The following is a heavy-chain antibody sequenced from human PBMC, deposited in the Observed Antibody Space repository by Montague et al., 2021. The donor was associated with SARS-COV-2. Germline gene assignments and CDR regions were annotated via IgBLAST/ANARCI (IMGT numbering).Heavy chain of an antibody. D-gene: IGHD3-3*01. CDR3: AGSLLEYYGMDF. Sequence: SLRLSCAASGFTFSSYGMHWVRQAPGKGLEWVAAISYDGSNKYCADSGKGRFTISRDNSKNTLYLQMNSLRAEDTAMYYCAGSLLEYYGMDFWGQGTTVTVSS. CDR2: ISYDGSNK. V-gene: IGHV3-30*03. CDR1: GFTFSSYG. J-gene: IGHJ6*02.